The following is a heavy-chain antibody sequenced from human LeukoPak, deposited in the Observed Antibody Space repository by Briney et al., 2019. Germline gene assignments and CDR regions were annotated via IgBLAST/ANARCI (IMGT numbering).Heavy chain of an antibody. CDR2: ISSSGSTI. Sequence: GGSLRLSCAASGFTLSSYEMNWVRQAPGKGLEWVSYISSSGSTIYYADSVKGRFTISRDNAKNSLYLQMNSLRAEDTAVYYCARGTVVRLDYWGQGTLVTVSS. CDR1: GFTLSSYE. J-gene: IGHJ4*02. CDR3: ARGTVVRLDY. D-gene: IGHD4-23*01. V-gene: IGHV3-48*03.